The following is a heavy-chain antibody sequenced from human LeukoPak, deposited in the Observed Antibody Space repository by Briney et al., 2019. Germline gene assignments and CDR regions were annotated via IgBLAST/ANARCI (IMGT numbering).Heavy chain of an antibody. Sequence: PSETLSLTCAVYGGSFSGYYWSWIRQPPGKGLEWIGEINHSGSTNYNPSLKSRVTISVDTSKNQFSLKLSSVTAANTAVYYCARKGLTMVRGVRWYYYMDVWGKGTTVTVSS. CDR2: INHSGST. V-gene: IGHV4-34*01. D-gene: IGHD3-10*01. J-gene: IGHJ6*03. CDR1: GGSFSGYY. CDR3: ARKGLTMVRGVRWYYYMDV.